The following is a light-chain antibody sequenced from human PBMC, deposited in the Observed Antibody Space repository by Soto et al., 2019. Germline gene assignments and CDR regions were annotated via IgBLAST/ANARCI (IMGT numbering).Light chain of an antibody. CDR1: SGHSSYA. J-gene: IGLJ2*01. CDR3: QTWGSGIPVV. V-gene: IGLV4-69*01. Sequence: QPVLTQSPSASASLGASVKLTCTLSSGHSSYAIAWHQQQPEKGPRYLMKLNSDGSHSKGDGIPDRFPGSSSGAERYLTISSLQSEDEADYYCQTWGSGIPVVFGGGTKLTVL. CDR2: LNSDGSH.